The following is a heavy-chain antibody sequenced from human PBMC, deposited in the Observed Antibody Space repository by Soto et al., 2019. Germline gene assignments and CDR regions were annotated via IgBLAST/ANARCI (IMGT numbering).Heavy chain of an antibody. D-gene: IGHD3-10*01. CDR2: IGTAGDT. Sequence: PGGSLRLSCAASGFTFSSYDMHWVRQATGKGLEWVSAIGTAGDTYYPGSVKGRFTISRENAKNSLYLQMNSLRAGDTAVYYCARMVRGAPQDYYYGMDVWGQGTTVTVSS. CDR1: GFTFSSYD. J-gene: IGHJ6*02. CDR3: ARMVRGAPQDYYYGMDV. V-gene: IGHV3-13*01.